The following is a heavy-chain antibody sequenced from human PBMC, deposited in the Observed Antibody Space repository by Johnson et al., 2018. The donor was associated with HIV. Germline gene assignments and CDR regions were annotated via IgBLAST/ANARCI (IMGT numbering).Heavy chain of an antibody. CDR3: ARAAGRDQGAFDI. CDR2: IGAAGDT. D-gene: IGHD1-26*01. Sequence: VQLVESGGGLVKPGGSLRLSCAAHGFSVSSNFMSWVRQAPGKGLEWVSAIGAAGDTYYPGSVKGRFTISRENAKSSLYLQMNRLRGGDTGVYYCARAAGRDQGAFDIWGQGTIVTVSS. J-gene: IGHJ3*02. V-gene: IGHV3-13*01. CDR1: GFSVSSNF.